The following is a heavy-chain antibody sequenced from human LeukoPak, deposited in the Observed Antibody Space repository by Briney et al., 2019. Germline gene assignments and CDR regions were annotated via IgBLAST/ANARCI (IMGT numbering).Heavy chain of an antibody. V-gene: IGHV3-7*01. CDR3: AAGNTFDI. J-gene: IGHJ3*02. CDR1: GFTFSTYW. CDR2: IKQDGNEK. D-gene: IGHD1-14*01. Sequence: GGSLRLSCAASGFTFSTYWMSWVRQAPGKGLEWVANIKQDGNEKYYVGSVKGRFTISRDNAKNSLYLQMNSLRAEDTAVYYCAAGNTFDIWGQGTMVTVSS.